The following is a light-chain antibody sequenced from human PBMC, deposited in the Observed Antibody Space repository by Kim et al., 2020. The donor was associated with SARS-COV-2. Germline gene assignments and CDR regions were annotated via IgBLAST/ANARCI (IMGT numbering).Light chain of an antibody. CDR3: AAWDDSLNGYV. CDR2: SNT. J-gene: IGLJ1*01. Sequence: GQRCTISNSGRSSNIGSNTVNWDQQRPATAPKLLIYSNTQPPSGVPDRFSGSKSGTSASLAISGLQSEDEADYYCAAWDDSLNGYVFGTGTKVTVL. V-gene: IGLV1-44*01. CDR1: SSNIGSNT.